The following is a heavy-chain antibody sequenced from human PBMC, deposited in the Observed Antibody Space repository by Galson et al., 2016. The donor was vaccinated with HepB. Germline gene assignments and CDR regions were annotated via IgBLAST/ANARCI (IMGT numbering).Heavy chain of an antibody. CDR2: TGNEPDSYIT. D-gene: IGHD1-26*01. CDR3: ARGIVGPTQPSYYFDY. V-gene: IGHV3-72*01. CDR1: GFSFSDHY. J-gene: IGHJ4*02. Sequence: SLRLSCAASGFSFSDHYMGWVRQAPGKGLEWVGRTGNEPDSYITQYAASVRGRFTISRDDSKNALFLQMNSLRAEDTAVYFCARGIVGPTQPSYYFDYWGQGTLVTVSS.